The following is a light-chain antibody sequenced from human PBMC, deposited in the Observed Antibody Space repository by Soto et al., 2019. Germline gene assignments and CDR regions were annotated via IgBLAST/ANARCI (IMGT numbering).Light chain of an antibody. Sequence: EIVLTQSPGTLSLSPGERATLSCRATQSVSSNYLAWYQQKPGPAPRLLIYGASSRATGIPDRFSASGSGTDSTVTVSRLEPEDFAVYYRRPYDSSPTFGEGTKLEI. V-gene: IGKV3-20*01. J-gene: IGKJ1*01. CDR1: QSVSSNY. CDR3: RPYDSSPT. CDR2: GAS.